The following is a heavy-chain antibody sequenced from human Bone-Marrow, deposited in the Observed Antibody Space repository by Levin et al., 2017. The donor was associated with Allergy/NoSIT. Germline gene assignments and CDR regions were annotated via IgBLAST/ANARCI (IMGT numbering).Heavy chain of an antibody. CDR3: VISAAAFES. Sequence: GESLKISCAASGFTFSRYWMHWVRQAPGEGPVWVSRIDQNGDETTYADSVEGRFTTSRDNAKNTLYLQMNSLRVEDTALYYCVISAAAFESWGQGTQVIVSS. CDR1: GFTFSRYW. J-gene: IGHJ4*02. D-gene: IGHD2-2*01. V-gene: IGHV3-74*03. CDR2: IDQNGDET.